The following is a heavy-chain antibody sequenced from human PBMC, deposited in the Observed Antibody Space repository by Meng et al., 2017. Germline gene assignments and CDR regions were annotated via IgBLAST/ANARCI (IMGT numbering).Heavy chain of an antibody. Sequence: GGSLRLSCAASGFTFSSYAMSWVRQAPGKGLEWVSTISGSGGSTYYADSVKGRFTISRDNAKNSLYLQMNSLRAEDTALYYCAKALSSGYYGPRNDAFDIWGQGTMVTVSS. CDR3: AKALSSGYYGPRNDAFDI. D-gene: IGHD3-10*01. CDR2: ISGSGGST. V-gene: IGHV3-23*01. CDR1: GFTFSSYA. J-gene: IGHJ3*02.